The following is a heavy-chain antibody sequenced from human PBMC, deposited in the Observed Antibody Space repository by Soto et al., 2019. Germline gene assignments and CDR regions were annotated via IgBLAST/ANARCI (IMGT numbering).Heavy chain of an antibody. J-gene: IGHJ6*02. CDR3: ARDVQVMVRPRSYYYYGMDV. CDR1: GFTFSSYG. D-gene: IGHD3-10*01. CDR2: IWYDGSNK. Sequence: GGSLRLSCAASGFTFSSYGMHWVRQAPGKGLEWVAVIWYDGSNKYYADSVKGRFTISRDNSKNTLYLQMNSLRAEDTAVYYCARDVQVMVRPRSYYYYGMDVWGQGTTVTVSS. V-gene: IGHV3-33*01.